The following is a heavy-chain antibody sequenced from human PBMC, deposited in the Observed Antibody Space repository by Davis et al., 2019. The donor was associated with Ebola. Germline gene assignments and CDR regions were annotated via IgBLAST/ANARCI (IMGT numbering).Heavy chain of an antibody. CDR1: GFTFSSYW. CDR2: IKQDGSEK. J-gene: IGHJ4*02. CDR3: ARDTFGAVAGIFDY. V-gene: IGHV3-7*01. Sequence: GGSLRLSCAASGFTFSSYWMSWVRQAPGKGLEWVANIKQDGSEKYYVDSVKGRFTISRDNAKNSLYLQMNSLRAEDTAVYYCARDTFGAVAGIFDYWGQGTLVTVSS. D-gene: IGHD6-19*01.